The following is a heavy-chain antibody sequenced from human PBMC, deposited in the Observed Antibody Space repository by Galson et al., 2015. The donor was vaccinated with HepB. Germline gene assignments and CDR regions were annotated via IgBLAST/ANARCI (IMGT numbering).Heavy chain of an antibody. CDR1: GYTFTSYA. V-gene: IGHV7-4-1*02. J-gene: IGHJ6*02. D-gene: IGHD3-10*01. CDR2: INTNTGNP. CDR3: ARVTSYGSGSYYKVSNYYGMDV. Sequence: SVKVSCKASGYTFTSYAMNWVRQAPGQGLEWMGWINTNTGNPTYAQGFTGRFVFSLDTSVSTAYLQISSLKAEDTAVYYCARVTSYGSGSYYKVSNYYGMDVWGQGTTVTVSS.